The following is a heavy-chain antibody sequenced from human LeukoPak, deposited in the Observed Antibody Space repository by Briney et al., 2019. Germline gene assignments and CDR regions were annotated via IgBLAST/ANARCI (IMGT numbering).Heavy chain of an antibody. CDR2: IYYSGST. CDR3: ARGSITMIVVVITRVDAFDI. CDR1: GGSISSSSYY. D-gene: IGHD3-22*01. V-gene: IGHV4-39*07. J-gene: IGHJ3*02. Sequence: PSETLSLTCTVSGGSISSSSYYWGWIRQPPGKGLEWIGSIYYSGSTYYNPSLKSRVTISVDTSKNQFSLKLSSVTAADTAVYYCARGSITMIVVVITRVDAFDIWGQGTMVTVSS.